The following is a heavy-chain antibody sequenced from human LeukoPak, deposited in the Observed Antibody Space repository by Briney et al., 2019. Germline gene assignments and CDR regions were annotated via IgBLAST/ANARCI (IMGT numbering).Heavy chain of an antibody. V-gene: IGHV1-2*02. CDR1: GYTFTDYY. D-gene: IGHD3-9*01. CDR3: ARGFMDILTGYEY. Sequence: ASVKVSCKASGYTFTDYYMHWVRQAPGQGLEWMGWINPNSGGTNYAQKFQGRVTMTRDTSISTAYMELSRLRSDDTAVYYCARGFMDILTGYEYWGQGTLVTVSS. CDR2: INPNSGGT. J-gene: IGHJ4*02.